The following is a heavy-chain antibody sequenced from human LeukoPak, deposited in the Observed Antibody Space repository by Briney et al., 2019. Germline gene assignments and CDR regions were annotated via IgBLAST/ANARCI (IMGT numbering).Heavy chain of an antibody. D-gene: IGHD4-17*01. V-gene: IGHV1-2*02. CDR2: INPNSGGT. CDR3: ARDRSHDYGDQAFDY. CDR1: GYTFTGYY. J-gene: IGHJ4*02. Sequence: GASVKVSCKASGYTFTGYYMHWVRQAPGQGLEWMGWINPNSGGTNYAQKFQGRVTMTRDTSISTAYMKLSRLRSDDTAVYYCARDRSHDYGDQAFDYRGQGTLVTVSS.